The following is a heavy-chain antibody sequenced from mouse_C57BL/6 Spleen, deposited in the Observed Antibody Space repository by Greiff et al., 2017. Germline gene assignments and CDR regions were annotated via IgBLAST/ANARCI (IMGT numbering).Heavy chain of an antibody. V-gene: IGHV5-6*01. J-gene: IGHJ4*01. CDR3: ARHDDYDSYYAMDY. CDR1: GFTFSSYG. Sequence: EVQLVESGGDLVKPGGSLKLSCAASGFTFSSYGMSWVRQTPDKRLEWVATISSGGSYTYYPDSVKGRFTISRDNAKNTLYLQMSSLKSEDTAMYYCARHDDYDSYYAMDYWGQGTSVTVSS. CDR2: ISSGGSYT. D-gene: IGHD2-4*01.